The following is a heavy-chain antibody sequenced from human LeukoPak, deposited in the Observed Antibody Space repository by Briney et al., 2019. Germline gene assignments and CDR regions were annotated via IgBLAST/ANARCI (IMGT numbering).Heavy chain of an antibody. D-gene: IGHD2/OR15-2a*01. CDR3: AKVTFEGVDP. J-gene: IGHJ5*02. V-gene: IGHV3-23*01. Sequence: GGTLRLSCAASGFTFSSYVMSWVRQAPGKGLEWVSGISGSGGRTYYADSVKGRFTISRDNSKNTLYLQMNSLRAEDTALHYCAKVTFEGVDPWGQGTLVTVSS. CDR2: ISGSGGRT. CDR1: GFTFSSYV.